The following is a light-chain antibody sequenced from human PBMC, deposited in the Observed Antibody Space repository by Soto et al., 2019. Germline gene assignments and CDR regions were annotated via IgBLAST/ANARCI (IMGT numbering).Light chain of an antibody. V-gene: IGKV1-5*01. CDR3: NLYTSDWGT. CDR2: DAS. CDR1: QSISAW. J-gene: IGKJ1*01. Sequence: DIQVTQSHSTLSSSVGDRFTITFRASQSISAWLAWYQQKPGKAPNLLVYDASSLESGVPSSFSGTESGTEITLTISSLQPDDIATYYCNLYTSDWGTFGQGTKVDI.